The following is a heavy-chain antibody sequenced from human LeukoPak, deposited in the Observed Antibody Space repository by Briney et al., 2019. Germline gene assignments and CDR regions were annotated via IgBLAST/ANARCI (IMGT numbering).Heavy chain of an antibody. Sequence: ASVKVSCKASGGTFSSYAISWVRQAPGQGLEWMGWISAYNGNTNYAQKLQGRVTMTTDTSTSTAYMELRSLRSDDTAVYYCALQRGGDYYDSSGYPGAFDIWGQGTMVTVSS. CDR3: ALQRGGDYYDSSGYPGAFDI. CDR1: GGTFSSYA. J-gene: IGHJ3*02. D-gene: IGHD3-22*01. V-gene: IGHV1-18*01. CDR2: ISAYNGNT.